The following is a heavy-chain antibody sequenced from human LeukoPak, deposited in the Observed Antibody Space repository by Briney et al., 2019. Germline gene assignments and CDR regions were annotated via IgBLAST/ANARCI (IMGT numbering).Heavy chain of an antibody. CDR3: ARVVRRWVPAALDY. Sequence: PSETLSLTCAVYGGSFSGYYWSWIRQPPGKGLEWIGEINHSGSTNYNPSLKSRVTISVDTSKNQFSLKLSSVTAADTAVYCCARVVRRWVPAALDYWGQGTLVTVSS. CDR2: INHSGST. J-gene: IGHJ4*02. V-gene: IGHV4-34*01. CDR1: GGSFSGYY. D-gene: IGHD2-2*01.